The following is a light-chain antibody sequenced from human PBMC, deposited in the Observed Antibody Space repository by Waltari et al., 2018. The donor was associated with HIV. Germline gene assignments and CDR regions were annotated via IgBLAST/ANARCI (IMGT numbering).Light chain of an antibody. CDR1: SRDVGGSNY. Sequence: QSALTQPASVSGSPGQSITISCTGTSRDVGGSNYVSCNQQDRGNAPKLMLYDVSNPPSWVSNRFSSSKSGNAAFLTISGLQAEDEADYYCSSYTSRNTLVFGGGTKPTVL. CDR2: DVS. V-gene: IGLV2-14*03. CDR3: SSYTSRNTLV. J-gene: IGLJ2*01.